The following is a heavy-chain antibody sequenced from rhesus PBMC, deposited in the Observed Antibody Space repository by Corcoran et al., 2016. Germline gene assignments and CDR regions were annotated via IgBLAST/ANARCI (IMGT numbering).Heavy chain of an antibody. J-gene: IGHJ6*01. CDR3: ATRPSSVALDS. CDR2: IDGNSATA. D-gene: IGHD2-15*01. Sequence: QMQLQESGPGLVKPSETLSLTCTVSGGSITSPYYLTWVRQPPGKGLEWIAYIDGNSATAYSNPSLKSRVTISKDTSKKQFSLILTSVTAADTTMYYCATRPSSVALDSWGQGVFVTVSS. V-gene: IGHV4-143*01. CDR1: GGSITSPYY.